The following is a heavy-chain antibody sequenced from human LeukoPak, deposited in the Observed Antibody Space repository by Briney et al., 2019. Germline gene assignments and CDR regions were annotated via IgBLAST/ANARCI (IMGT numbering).Heavy chain of an antibody. CDR2: INPSGDST. D-gene: IGHD4-17*01. V-gene: IGHV1-46*01. J-gene: IGHJ5*02. CDR3: ARENDYGNNWFDP. Sequence: GASVKVSCKASGYTFTSYHMHWVRQAPGQGLEWMGIINPSGDSTTYAQKFQGRVTMTRDTSTRTVYMELSSLRSDDTAVYYCARENDYGNNWFDPWGQGTLVTVSS. CDR1: GYTFTSYH.